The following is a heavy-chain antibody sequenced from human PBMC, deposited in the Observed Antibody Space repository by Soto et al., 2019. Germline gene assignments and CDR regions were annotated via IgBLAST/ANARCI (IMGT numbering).Heavy chain of an antibody. J-gene: IGHJ4*02. CDR1: GDTFTSYY. Sequence: GASVKVSCKSSGDTFTSYYMHWVRQAPGQGLEWMGIINPSGGSTSYAQKFQGRVTMTRDTSTSTVYMELSSLRSEDTAVYYCARISVGGWTSYGDYWGQGTLVTSPQ. V-gene: IGHV1-46*03. CDR2: INPSGGST. CDR3: ARISVGGWTSYGDY. D-gene: IGHD6-19*01.